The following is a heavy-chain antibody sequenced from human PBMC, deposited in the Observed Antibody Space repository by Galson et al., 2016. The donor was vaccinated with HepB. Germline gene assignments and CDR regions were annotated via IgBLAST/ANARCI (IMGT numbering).Heavy chain of an antibody. CDR1: GGSISASNYY. D-gene: IGHD3-22*01. Sequence: LSLTCTVSGGSISASNYYWTWVRQPPGEGLEWIGSINYSGNTFYTAPLRFRVTMTVDTPESQFSLHLTSVTAADTAVYYCASLIITGNGNFFDFWGQGALVTVAS. J-gene: IGHJ4*02. V-gene: IGHV4-39*01. CDR2: INYSGNT. CDR3: ASLIITGNGNFFDF.